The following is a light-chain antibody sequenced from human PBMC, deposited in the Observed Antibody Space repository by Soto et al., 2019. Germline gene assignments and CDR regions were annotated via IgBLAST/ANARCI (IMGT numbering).Light chain of an antibody. CDR1: QSVSSNY. J-gene: IGKJ2*01. V-gene: IGKV3-20*01. CDR2: GAS. Sequence: EIVLTQSPGTLSLSPGERATLSCRASQSVSSNYLAWYQQKAGQAPRLLIYGASSRATGIPDRFSGSGSGTDFTLTISRLEPEDFAVYYCQQYGRSPYTFGQGTKLEIK. CDR3: QQYGRSPYT.